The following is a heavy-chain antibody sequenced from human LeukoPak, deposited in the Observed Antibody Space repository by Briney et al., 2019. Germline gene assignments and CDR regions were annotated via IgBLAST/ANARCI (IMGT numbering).Heavy chain of an antibody. CDR1: GGSISSGGYY. Sequence: SQTLSPTCTVSGGSISSGGYYWSWIRQHPGKGLEWIGYIYYSGSTYYNPSLKSRVTISVDTSKNQFSLKLSSVTAADTAVYYCARDRGIAAAGTFDYRGQGTLVTVSS. D-gene: IGHD6-13*01. J-gene: IGHJ4*02. CDR3: ARDRGIAAAGTFDY. CDR2: IYYSGST. V-gene: IGHV4-31*03.